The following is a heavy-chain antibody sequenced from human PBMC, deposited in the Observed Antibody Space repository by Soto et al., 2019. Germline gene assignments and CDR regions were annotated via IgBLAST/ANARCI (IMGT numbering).Heavy chain of an antibody. V-gene: IGHV1-2*02. Sequence: ASVKVSCKASGYTFTGYYMHWVRQAPGQGLEWMGWINPNSGGTNYAQKFQGRVTMTRDTSISTAYMELSRLRSDDTAVYYCARDLVAYYLGSGSYYFDHWGQGTLVTVSS. CDR3: ARDLVAYYLGSGSYYFDH. J-gene: IGHJ4*02. CDR2: INPNSGGT. D-gene: IGHD3-10*01. CDR1: GYTFTGYY.